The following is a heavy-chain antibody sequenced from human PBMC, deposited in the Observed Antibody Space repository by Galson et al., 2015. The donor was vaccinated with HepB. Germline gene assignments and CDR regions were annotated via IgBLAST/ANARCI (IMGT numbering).Heavy chain of an antibody. Sequence: SVKVSCKASGYTFTSYGISWVRQAPGQGLEWMGWISAYNGNTNYAQKLQGRVTMTTDTSTSTAYMELRSLRSDDTAVYYCARSGLGSVDIFLGWYYYGMDVWGQGTTVTVSS. CDR2: ISAYNGNT. D-gene: IGHD3-3*01. CDR3: ARSGLGSVDIFLGWYYYGMDV. J-gene: IGHJ6*02. CDR1: GYTFTSYG. V-gene: IGHV1-18*04.